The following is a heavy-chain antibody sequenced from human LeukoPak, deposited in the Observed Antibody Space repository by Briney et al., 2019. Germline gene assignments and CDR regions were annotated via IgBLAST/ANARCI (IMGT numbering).Heavy chain of an antibody. CDR3: ARMATVAGNQGFDY. V-gene: IGHV4-59*12. D-gene: IGHD6-19*01. CDR1: GGSISGYY. CDR2: ISYSGNT. J-gene: IGHJ4*02. Sequence: SETLSLTCTVSGGSISGYYWSWIRQPPGKGLEWIGCISYSGNTNYNPSLKSRLTISVDTSKNQFSLQLNSVTPEDTAVYYCARMATVAGNQGFDYWGQGTLVTVSS.